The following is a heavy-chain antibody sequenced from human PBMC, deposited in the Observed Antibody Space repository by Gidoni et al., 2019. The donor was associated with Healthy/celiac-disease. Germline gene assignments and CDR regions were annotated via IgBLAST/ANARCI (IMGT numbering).Heavy chain of an antibody. Sequence: EVQLVQSGAEVKKPGESLRISCKGSGYSFTSYWISWVRQMPGKGLEWMGRIDPSDSYTNYSPSFQGHVTISADKSISTAYLQWSSLKASDTAMYYCARQNRDGELGGDWFDPWGQGTLVTVSS. CDR1: GYSFTSYW. J-gene: IGHJ5*02. CDR3: ARQNRDGELGGDWFDP. CDR2: IDPSDSYT. D-gene: IGHD1-7*01. V-gene: IGHV5-10-1*03.